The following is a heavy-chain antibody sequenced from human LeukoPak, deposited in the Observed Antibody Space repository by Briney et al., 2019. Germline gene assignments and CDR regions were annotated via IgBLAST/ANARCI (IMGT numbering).Heavy chain of an antibody. Sequence: GGSLRLSCAASGFTVSSNYMSWVRQAPGKGLEWVSVIYSCGSTYYADPVKGRFTISRDNSKNTLYLQMNSLRAEDTAVYYCARDGLLWFGELTQTQPSMDVWGQGTTVTVSS. J-gene: IGHJ6*02. V-gene: IGHV3-66*03. CDR3: ARDGLLWFGELTQTQPSMDV. CDR2: IYSCGST. D-gene: IGHD3-10*01. CDR1: GFTVSSNY.